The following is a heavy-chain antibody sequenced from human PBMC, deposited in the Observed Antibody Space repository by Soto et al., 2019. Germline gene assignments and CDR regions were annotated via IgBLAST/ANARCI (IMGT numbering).Heavy chain of an antibody. CDR3: ARDPIYDSSGYYDY. CDR1: GFTFSSYS. V-gene: IGHV3-48*02. CDR2: ISSSSSTI. D-gene: IGHD3-22*01. Sequence: GGSLKLSCAASGFTFSSYSMNWVRQAPGKGLEWVSYISSSSSTIYYADSVKGRFTISRDNAKNSLYLQMNSLRDEDTAVYYCARDPIYDSSGYYDYWGQGTLVTVSS. J-gene: IGHJ4*02.